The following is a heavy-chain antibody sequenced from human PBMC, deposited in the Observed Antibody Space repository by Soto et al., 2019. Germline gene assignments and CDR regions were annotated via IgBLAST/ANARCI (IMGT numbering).Heavy chain of an antibody. Sequence: SETLSLTCTVSGGSISSSSYYWGWIRQPPGKGLEWIGSIYYSGSTYYNPSLKSRVTISVDTSKNQFSLKLSSVTAADTAVYYCARRLHCGGDCYSFDYWGQGTLVTVSS. V-gene: IGHV4-39*01. J-gene: IGHJ4*02. CDR1: GGSISSSSYY. CDR3: ARRLHCGGDCYSFDY. CDR2: IYYSGST. D-gene: IGHD2-21*02.